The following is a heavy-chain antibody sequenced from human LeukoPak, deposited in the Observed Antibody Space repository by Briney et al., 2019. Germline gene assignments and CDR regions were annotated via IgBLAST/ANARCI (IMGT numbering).Heavy chain of an antibody. CDR2: INHSGST. V-gene: IGHV4-34*01. CDR3: ARGRHGLYYYGNWFDP. Sequence: PSETLSLTCAVYGGSFSGYYWSWIRQPPGKGLEWIGEINHSGSTNYNPSLKSRVTISVDTSKNQFSLKLSSVTAADTAVYYYARGRHGLYYYGNWFDPWGQGTLVTVSS. D-gene: IGHD3-10*01. CDR1: GGSFSGYY. J-gene: IGHJ5*02.